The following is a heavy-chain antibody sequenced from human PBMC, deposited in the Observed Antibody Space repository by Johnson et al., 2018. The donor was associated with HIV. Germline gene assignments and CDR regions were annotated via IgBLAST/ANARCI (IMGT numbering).Heavy chain of an antibody. V-gene: IGHV3-23*04. CDR3: AKGRGYDYDALDF. CDR1: GFTFSDYY. Sequence: VQLVESGGGLVKPGGSLRLSCAASGFTFSDYYMSWIRQAPGKGLEWVSAISGSGGSTYYADSLKGRFTISRDKSKDTLYLQMSSLRAEDTAVYYCAKGRGYDYDALDFWGQGTMVTVSS. CDR2: ISGSGGST. J-gene: IGHJ3*01. D-gene: IGHD5-12*01.